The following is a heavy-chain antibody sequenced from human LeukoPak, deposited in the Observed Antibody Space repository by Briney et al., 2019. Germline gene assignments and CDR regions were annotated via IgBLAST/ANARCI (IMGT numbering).Heavy chain of an antibody. Sequence: PGGSLRLSCAASGFTFSSYDMNWVRQAPGKGLEWVSYISSSGNTVFYADSVKGRFTISRDNAKNSLYLQMNSLRAEDTAVYFCARDGPGGSSWSWFDPWGEGTLVSVSS. D-gene: IGHD6-13*01. V-gene: IGHV3-48*03. CDR2: ISSSGNTV. CDR1: GFTFSSYD. CDR3: ARDGPGGSSWSWFDP. J-gene: IGHJ5*02.